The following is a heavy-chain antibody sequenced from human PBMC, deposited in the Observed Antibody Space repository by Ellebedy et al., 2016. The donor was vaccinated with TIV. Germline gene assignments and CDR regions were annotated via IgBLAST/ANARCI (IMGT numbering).Heavy chain of an antibody. CDR1: GFYFGDYW. D-gene: IGHD6-19*01. J-gene: IGHJ4*02. Sequence: GESLKISXAASGFYFGDYWMSWVRQAPGKGLEWVANMKKDGREKNYVDSVRGRFTISRDNAKNSLYLQMSSLRAEDTAVYYCARDGSIAVDGTSDYWGQGTLVTVSS. CDR2: MKKDGREK. V-gene: IGHV3-7*01. CDR3: ARDGSIAVDGTSDY.